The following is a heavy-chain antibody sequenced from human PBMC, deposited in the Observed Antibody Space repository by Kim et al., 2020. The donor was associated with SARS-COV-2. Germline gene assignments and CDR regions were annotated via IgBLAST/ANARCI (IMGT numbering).Heavy chain of an antibody. J-gene: IGHJ6*02. CDR1: GFTFSSYG. V-gene: IGHV3-30*18. CDR3: ANERGIQLWLNYYYGMDV. D-gene: IGHD5-18*01. CDR2: ISYDGSNK. Sequence: GGSLRLSCAASGFTFSSYGMHWVRQAPGKGLEWVAVISYDGSNKYYADSVKGRFTITRDNSKNTLYLQMNSLRAEDTAVYYCANERGIQLWLNYYYGMDVWGQGTTVTVSS.